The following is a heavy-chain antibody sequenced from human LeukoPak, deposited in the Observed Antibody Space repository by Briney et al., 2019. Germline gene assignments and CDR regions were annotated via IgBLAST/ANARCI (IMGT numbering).Heavy chain of an antibody. CDR1: GFTLSSYG. J-gene: IGHJ4*01. CDR3: AKDLFYDILTGYFDY. V-gene: IGHV3-30*18. Sequence: GGSLRLSCAASGFTLSSYGMHWVRQAPGKGLEWVAVISYDGGHKYYADSVKGRFTISRDNSKNTLYLQMNSLRAEDTAVYYCAKDLFYDILTGYFDYWGHGTLVTVSS. D-gene: IGHD3-9*01. CDR2: ISYDGGHK.